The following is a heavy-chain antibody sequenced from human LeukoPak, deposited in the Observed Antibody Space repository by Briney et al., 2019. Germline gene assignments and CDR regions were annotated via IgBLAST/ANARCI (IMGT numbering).Heavy chain of an antibody. J-gene: IGHJ6*02. CDR1: GFTFSDYY. CDR3: ARDYDYGDYLYYYGMDV. CDR2: ISSSGSTI. D-gene: IGHD4-17*01. Sequence: PGGSLRLSCAASGFTFSDYYMSWIRQPPGKGLEWVSYISSSGSTIYYADSVKGRFTISRDNAKNSLYLQMNSLRAEDTAVYCCARDYDYGDYLYYYGMDVWGQGTTVTVSS. V-gene: IGHV3-11*01.